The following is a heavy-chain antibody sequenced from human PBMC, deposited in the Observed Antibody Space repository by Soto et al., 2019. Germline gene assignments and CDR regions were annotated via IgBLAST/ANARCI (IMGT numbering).Heavy chain of an antibody. J-gene: IGHJ4*02. Sequence: LTLSCAASGFTFSSYAMHWVRQAPGDALEWGAVISYDASNKYYSDSVKGRFTISRDNSKNTLYLQMNSLRAEDTAVYYCERRRNYYDSSGYYYEGPFDYWGQGTLVTVSS. CDR3: ERRRNYYDSSGYYYEGPFDY. D-gene: IGHD3-22*01. CDR2: ISYDASNK. CDR1: GFTFSSYA. V-gene: IGHV3-30-3*01.